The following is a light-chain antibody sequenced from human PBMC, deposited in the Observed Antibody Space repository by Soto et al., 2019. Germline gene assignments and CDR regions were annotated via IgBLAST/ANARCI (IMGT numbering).Light chain of an antibody. CDR2: GAS. J-gene: IGKJ1*01. Sequence: EIVLTQSPGTLSLSPGERATLSCRASQSVSSNLAWYQQKPGQAPRLLISGASTRAPGVPARFSGSGSGTDFTLAIRRLEPEDVATYYCQQYGDSPWTFGQGTKVDIK. CDR3: QQYGDSPWT. V-gene: IGKV3-20*01. CDR1: QSVSSN.